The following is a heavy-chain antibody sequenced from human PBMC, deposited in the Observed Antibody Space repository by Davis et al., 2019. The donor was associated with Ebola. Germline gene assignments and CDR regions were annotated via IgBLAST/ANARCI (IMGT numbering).Heavy chain of an antibody. Sequence: PGGSLRLSCKGSGYSFTSYWIGWVRQMPGKGLEWMGIIYPGDSDTRYSPSFQGQVTISADKSISTAYLQWSSLKASDTAIYYCARQASLYGAIDYWGQGTLITVSS. V-gene: IGHV5-51*01. D-gene: IGHD4/OR15-4a*01. CDR3: ARQASLYGAIDY. CDR1: GYSFTSYW. J-gene: IGHJ4*02. CDR2: IYPGDSDT.